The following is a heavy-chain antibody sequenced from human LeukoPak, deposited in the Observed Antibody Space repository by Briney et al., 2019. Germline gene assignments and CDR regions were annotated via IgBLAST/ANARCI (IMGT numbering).Heavy chain of an antibody. V-gene: IGHV1-8*03. CDR2: MNPHTGDR. D-gene: IGHD2-21*02. CDR3: ARTTSLTASGYDC. CDR1: VYSFTTYH. J-gene: IGHJ4*02. Sequence: ASVKVSCKTSVYSFTTYHINWVRQASGQGLEWLGWMNPHTGDRGYAQRFQGRLSINSDTSISTAYMELGSLKSDDTAVYFCARTTSLTASGYDCWGQGTLVTVSS.